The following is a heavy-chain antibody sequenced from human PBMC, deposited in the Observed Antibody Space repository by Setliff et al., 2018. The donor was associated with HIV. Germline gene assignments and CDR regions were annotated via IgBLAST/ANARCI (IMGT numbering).Heavy chain of an antibody. D-gene: IGHD3-22*01. V-gene: IGHV4-4*02. CDR1: GASISSGGW. Sequence: KTSETLSLTCAVSGASISSGGWWTWVRQPPGKGLEWIGEIYHSGSTNYNPSLKSRVTISVDTSKNHFSLNLSSVTAADTAVYYCARNPHYFDRCGYYSWFYFDFWGQGTLVTVSS. J-gene: IGHJ4*02. CDR3: ARNPHYFDRCGYYSWFYFDF. CDR2: IYHSGST.